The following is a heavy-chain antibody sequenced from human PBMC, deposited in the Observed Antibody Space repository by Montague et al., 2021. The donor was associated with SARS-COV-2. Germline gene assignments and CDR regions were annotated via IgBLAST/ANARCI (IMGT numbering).Heavy chain of an antibody. CDR3: ARSDLSVIVLVVYATRGDYFDL. Sequence: SETLSLTCTVSGGSISSSSYYWGWIRQPPGKGLEWIGCIYYSGSTYYNPSLKSRVTISVDTSKNQFSLKLSSVTAADTAVYYCARSDLSVIVLVVYATRGDYFDLWGRGTLVTVSS. CDR2: IYYSGST. V-gene: IGHV4-39*07. D-gene: IGHD2-8*02. J-gene: IGHJ2*01. CDR1: GGSISSSSYY.